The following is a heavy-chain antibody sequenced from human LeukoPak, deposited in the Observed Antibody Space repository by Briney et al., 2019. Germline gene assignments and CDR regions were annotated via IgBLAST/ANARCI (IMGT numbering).Heavy chain of an antibody. D-gene: IGHD1-1*01. CDR2: IDYSGRT. Sequence: SETLSLTCTVSGGSISSYYWSWIRQPPGKGLEWIGYIDYSGRTKYNPSLQSRVTISVDTSKTQFSLRLGSVTAADTAVYFCASNIPTPTTSPPLGYWGQGTLVTVSS. J-gene: IGHJ4*02. V-gene: IGHV4-59*08. CDR3: ASNIPTPTTSPPLGY. CDR1: GGSISSYY.